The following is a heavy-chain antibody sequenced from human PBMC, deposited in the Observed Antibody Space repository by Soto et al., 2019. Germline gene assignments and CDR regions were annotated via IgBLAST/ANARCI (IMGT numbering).Heavy chain of an antibody. Sequence: GGSLRLSCVASGITFGGRAMSWVRQAPGEGLEWVSTITDTGGDTKYADSVRGRFTMSRDNSKRTLYLQMNSLRVEDSALYYCARGSTDSYPGSRIFDFWGRGTLVTVSS. CDR3: ARGSTDSYPGSRIFDF. V-gene: IGHV3-23*01. CDR2: ITDTGGDT. D-gene: IGHD3-10*01. CDR1: GITFGGRA. J-gene: IGHJ4*02.